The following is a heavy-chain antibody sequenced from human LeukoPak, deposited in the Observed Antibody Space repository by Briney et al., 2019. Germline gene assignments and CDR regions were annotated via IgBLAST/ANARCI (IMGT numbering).Heavy chain of an antibody. D-gene: IGHD2-2*01. CDR2: IYHSGST. CDR1: GGSINSHY. Sequence: SETLSLTCTISGGSINSHYWSWIRQPPGKGLEWIGYIYHSGSTNYNASLKSRVTISMDTSKNQFSLKLSSVTTADTAVYYCARGDHRYCSSTSCPIHFDYWGQGTLVTVSS. CDR3: ARGDHRYCSSTSCPIHFDY. J-gene: IGHJ4*02. V-gene: IGHV4-59*11.